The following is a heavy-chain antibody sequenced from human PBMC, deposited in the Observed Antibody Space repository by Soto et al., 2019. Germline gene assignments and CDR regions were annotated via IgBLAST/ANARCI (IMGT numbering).Heavy chain of an antibody. J-gene: IGHJ4*02. CDR2: ISYDGSNK. CDR3: ARDQYSSGWYVEAY. V-gene: IGHV3-30-3*01. CDR1: GFTFSSYA. D-gene: IGHD6-19*01. Sequence: QVQLVESGGGVVQPGRSLRLSCAASGFTFSSYAMHWVRQAPGKGLEWVAVISYDGSNKYYADSVKGRFTISRDNSKNTLYLQMNSLRAEDTAVYYCARDQYSSGWYVEAYWGQGTLVTVSS.